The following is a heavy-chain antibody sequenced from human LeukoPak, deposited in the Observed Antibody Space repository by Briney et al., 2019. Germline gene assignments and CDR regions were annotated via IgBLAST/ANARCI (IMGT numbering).Heavy chain of an antibody. V-gene: IGHV4-30-2*01. Sequence: PSQTLSLTCTVSGGSISSGGYYWSWIRQPPGKGLEWIGYIYHSGSTYYNPSLKSRVTISVDRSKSQFSLKLSSVSAADTAVYYCARELLGIDYWGQGTLVTVSS. CDR1: GGSISSGGYY. CDR2: IYHSGST. J-gene: IGHJ4*02. CDR3: ARELLGIDY. D-gene: IGHD3-10*01.